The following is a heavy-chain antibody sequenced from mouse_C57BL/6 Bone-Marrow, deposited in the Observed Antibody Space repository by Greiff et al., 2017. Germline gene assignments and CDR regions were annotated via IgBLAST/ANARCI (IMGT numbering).Heavy chain of an antibody. J-gene: IGHJ2*01. CDR2: IHPSDSDT. CDR3: AMGSGFYYFDY. D-gene: IGHD3-2*02. CDR1: GYTFTSYW. Sequence: VQLQQSGAELVKPGASVKVSCKASGYTFTSYWMHWVKQRPGQGLEWIGRIHPSDSDTNYNQKFKGKATLTVDNSSSTAYMPPSSMTSEDSAVYYCAMGSGFYYFDYWGQGTTLTVSS. V-gene: IGHV1-74*01.